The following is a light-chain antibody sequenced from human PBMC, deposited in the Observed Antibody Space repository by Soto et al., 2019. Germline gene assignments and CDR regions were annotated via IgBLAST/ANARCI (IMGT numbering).Light chain of an antibody. CDR2: KAS. CDR3: QQYNSSST. V-gene: IGKV1-5*03. J-gene: IGKJ1*01. Sequence: DSQMTQSPSTLSASVGDRVSITCRASQSSSTWLAWYQQKPGKAPKLLIFKASSLESGVPSRFSGSGSGTEFTLTITSLQPDDFATYYCQQYNSSSTFGQGTKVDIK. CDR1: QSSSTW.